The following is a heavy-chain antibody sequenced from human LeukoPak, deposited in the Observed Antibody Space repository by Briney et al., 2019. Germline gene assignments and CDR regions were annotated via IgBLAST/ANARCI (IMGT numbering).Heavy chain of an antibody. Sequence: SQTPSLTRPLSGDSVDRQNAACDRITHSPSRGLDGLGRTYYRSNLYHDYAVSVRSRITINPDTSKNQFSLHLNSVTPEDTAVYYCARGWTYYYYYAMDVWGQGTTVTVSS. J-gene: IGHJ6*02. CDR3: ARGWTYYYYYAMDV. D-gene: IGHD3/OR15-3a*01. V-gene: IGHV6-1*01. CDR2: TYYRSNLYH. CDR1: GDSVDRQNAA.